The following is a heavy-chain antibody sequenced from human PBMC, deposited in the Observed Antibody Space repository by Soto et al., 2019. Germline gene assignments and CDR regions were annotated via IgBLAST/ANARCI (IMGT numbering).Heavy chain of an antibody. CDR1: GFTFSNAW. V-gene: IGHV3-15*01. CDR2: IKSKTDGGTT. J-gene: IGHJ6*03. D-gene: IGHD1-26*01. CDR3: TTTLGQRSYDYYMDV. Sequence: WGSLRLSCAASGFTFSNAWMSWVRQAPGKGLEWVGRIKSKTDGGTTDYAAPVKGRFTISRDDSKNTLYLQMNSLKTEDTAVYYCTTTLGQRSYDYYMDVWGKGTTVTVSS.